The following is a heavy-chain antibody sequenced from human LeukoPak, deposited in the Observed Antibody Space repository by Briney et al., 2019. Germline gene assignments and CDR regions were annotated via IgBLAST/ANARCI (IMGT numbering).Heavy chain of an antibody. CDR1: GFTFSDYY. Sequence: GGSLRLSCAASGFTFSDYYMSWIRQAPGKGLEWVSYISSSGSTIYYAGSVKGRFTISRDNAKNSLYLQMNSLRAEDTAVYYCARTYYYGSGSHRGLDYWGQGTLVTVSS. CDR3: ARTYYYGSGSHRGLDY. CDR2: ISSSGSTI. D-gene: IGHD3-10*01. V-gene: IGHV3-11*04. J-gene: IGHJ4*02.